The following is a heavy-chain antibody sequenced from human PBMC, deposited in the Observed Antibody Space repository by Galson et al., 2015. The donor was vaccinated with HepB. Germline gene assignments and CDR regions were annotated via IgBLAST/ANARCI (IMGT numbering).Heavy chain of an antibody. CDR1: GFTFSSYS. D-gene: IGHD3-22*01. J-gene: IGHJ4*02. V-gene: IGHV3-48*01. CDR2: ISSSSSTI. Sequence: SLRLSCAASGFTFSSYSMNWVRQAPGKGLEWVSYISSSSSTIYYADSVKGRFTISSNNAKNSLYLQMNSLTAEDTAVYYCASDYYDSAFDYWGQGTLVTVSS. CDR3: ASDYYDSAFDY.